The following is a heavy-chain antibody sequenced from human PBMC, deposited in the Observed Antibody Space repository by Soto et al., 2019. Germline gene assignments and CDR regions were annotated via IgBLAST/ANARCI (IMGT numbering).Heavy chain of an antibody. CDR1: GGSFSGYY. V-gene: IGHV4-34*01. CDR2: INHSGST. CDR3: ARGLECSGGSCYYDAFDI. J-gene: IGHJ3*02. D-gene: IGHD2-15*01. Sequence: SETLSLTYAVYGGSFSGYYWSWIRQPPGKGLEWIGEINHSGSTNYNPSLKSRVTISVDTSKNQFSLKLSSVTAADTAVYYCARGLECSGGSCYYDAFDIRGQGTMVTVSS.